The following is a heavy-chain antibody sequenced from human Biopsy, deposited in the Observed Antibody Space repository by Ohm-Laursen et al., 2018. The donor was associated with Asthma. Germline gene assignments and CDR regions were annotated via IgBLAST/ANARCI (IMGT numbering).Heavy chain of an antibody. D-gene: IGHD1-1*01. J-gene: IGHJ3*02. V-gene: IGHV3-30*01. CDR1: GFSFSNFA. CDR2: ISKDASTQ. CDR3: VRDGTDDAFDI. Sequence: SSLRLSCAASGFSFSNFAIHWVRQAPGKGLEWVGVISKDASTQDYADSVKGRFIMARDNSKNTLDLQMNSLREEDTAVYYCVRDGTDDAFDIWGQGTVVSVSS.